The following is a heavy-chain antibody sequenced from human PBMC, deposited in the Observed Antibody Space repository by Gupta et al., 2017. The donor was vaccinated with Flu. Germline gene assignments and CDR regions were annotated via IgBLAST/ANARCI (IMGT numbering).Heavy chain of an antibody. V-gene: IGHV3-7*01. J-gene: IGHJ4*02. CDR2: INQDGNKK. CDR3: VEAGGGSYP. CDR1: GLTFTRYW. D-gene: IGHD3-3*01. Sequence: EVQLLESGGGLVQPGGSLRLSCAASGLTFTRYWMSWVRQAPGKGLEWVANINQDGNKKYYVDYVKGRFTISRDNAKISLYLQMNSLRAEDTAVYYCVEAGGGSYPWGQGTLVTVSS.